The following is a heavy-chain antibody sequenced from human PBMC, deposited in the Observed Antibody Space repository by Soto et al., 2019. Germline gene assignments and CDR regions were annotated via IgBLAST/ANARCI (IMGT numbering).Heavy chain of an antibody. J-gene: IGHJ4*02. CDR1: GFMFSNYF. D-gene: IGHD6-19*01. CDR3: TGGSGWSSDF. CDR2: IEGDGSEK. Sequence: EVQLVESGGGLVQPGGSLTLSCVASGFMFSNYFMPWVRQAPGKGLEWVAHIEGDGSEKNYADSVKGRFTISRNNAKNSLYLQMNSLRAEDTAVYYCTGGSGWSSDFWGQGTHVAVSS. V-gene: IGHV3-7*03.